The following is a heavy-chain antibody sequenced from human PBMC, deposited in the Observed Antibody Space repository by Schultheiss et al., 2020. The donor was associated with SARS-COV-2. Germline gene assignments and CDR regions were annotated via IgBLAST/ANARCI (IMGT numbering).Heavy chain of an antibody. V-gene: IGHV3-23*01. Sequence: GGSLRLSCAASGFTFSSYDMHWVRQATGKGLEWVSAISGSGGSTYYADSVKGRFTISRDNSKNTLYLQMNSLRAEDTAVYYCARDRATKDQGIAWWYFDLWGRGTLVTVSS. CDR2: ISGSGGST. CDR3: ARDRATKDQGIAWWYFDL. D-gene: IGHD1-1*01. CDR1: GFTFSSYD. J-gene: IGHJ2*01.